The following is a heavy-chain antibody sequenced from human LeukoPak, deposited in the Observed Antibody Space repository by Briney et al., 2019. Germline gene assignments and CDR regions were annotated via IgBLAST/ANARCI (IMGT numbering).Heavy chain of an antibody. J-gene: IGHJ4*02. CDR2: INAGNGNT. Sequence: GASVSVSCTASGYTFTSYAMHWVRQAPGQRLEWMGWINAGNGNTKYSQKFQGRVTITRDTSASTAYMELSSLRSEDTAVYYCARGAYYYDSSGYSLADYYFDYWGQGTLVTVSS. CDR3: ARGAYYYDSSGYSLADYYFDY. CDR1: GYTFTSYA. D-gene: IGHD3-22*01. V-gene: IGHV1-3*01.